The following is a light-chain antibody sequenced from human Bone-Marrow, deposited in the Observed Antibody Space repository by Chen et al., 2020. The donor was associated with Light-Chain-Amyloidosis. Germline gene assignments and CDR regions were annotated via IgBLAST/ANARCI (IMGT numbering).Light chain of an antibody. CDR2: EVS. CDR3: CSYAGRGVV. Sequence: QSALTQPASVSGSPGQSITISCTGTRSDVGSYNLVSWYQQHPGKAPKLMIYEVSKRPSGVSNRFSGSKSGNTASLTISGLQAEDEADYYCCSYAGRGVVFGGGTKLTVL. CDR1: RSDVGSYNL. J-gene: IGLJ2*01. V-gene: IGLV2-23*02.